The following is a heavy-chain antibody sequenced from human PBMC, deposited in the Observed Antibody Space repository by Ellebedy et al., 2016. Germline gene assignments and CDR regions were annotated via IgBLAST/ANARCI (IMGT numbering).Heavy chain of an antibody. V-gene: IGHV4-39*07. J-gene: IGHJ4*02. Sequence: GSLRLSCTVSGGSISSSSYYWGWIRQPPGKGLEWIGSIYYSGITNYNPSLKSRVTISVDKSKNQFSLRLSSVTAADAAVYYCTTYSSGWQRFDSWGQGTLVTVSP. CDR1: GGSISSSSYY. CDR3: TTYSSGWQRFDS. CDR2: IYYSGIT. D-gene: IGHD6-19*01.